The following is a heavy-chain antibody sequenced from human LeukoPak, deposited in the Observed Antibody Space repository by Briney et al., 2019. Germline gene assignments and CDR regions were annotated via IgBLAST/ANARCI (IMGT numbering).Heavy chain of an antibody. CDR1: GFTFSSYE. D-gene: IGHD3-10*01. CDR2: ITSGRTT. CDR3: AREGSQSASATYPGND. J-gene: IGHJ4*02. Sequence: AGGSLRLSCAASGFTFSSYEMNWVRQAPGKGPEWVSSITSGRTTYYADSVKGRFTISNDNAKNSLYLQMNRLRAEDTAVYYCAREGSQSASATYPGNDWGQGTLVTVSS. V-gene: IGHV3-48*03.